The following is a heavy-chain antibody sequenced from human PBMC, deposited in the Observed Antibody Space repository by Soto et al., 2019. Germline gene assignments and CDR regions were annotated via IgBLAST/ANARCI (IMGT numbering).Heavy chain of an antibody. CDR2: ISGSGGGT. D-gene: IGHD2-2*01. J-gene: IGHJ4*02. Sequence: GGSLRLSCAASGFTFSSYAMSWVRQAPGKGLEWVSAISGSGGGTYYADSVKGRFTISRDNSKNTLYLQMNSLRAEDTAVYYCAKDFTSLPYYFDYWGQGTLVTVSS. CDR3: AKDFTSLPYYFDY. V-gene: IGHV3-23*01. CDR1: GFTFSSYA.